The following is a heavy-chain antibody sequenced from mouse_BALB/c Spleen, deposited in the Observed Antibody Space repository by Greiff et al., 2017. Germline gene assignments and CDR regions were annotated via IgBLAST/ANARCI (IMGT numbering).Heavy chain of an antibody. D-gene: IGHD1-1*01. Sequence: VKLVESGPGLVAPSQSLSITCTVSGFSLTSYGVHWVRQPPGKGLEWLGVIWAGGSTNYNSALMSRLSISKDNSKSQVFLKMNSLQTDDTAMYYCAREEFITTDYYAMDYWGQGTSVTVSS. V-gene: IGHV2-9*02. CDR1: GFSLTSYG. CDR2: IWAGGST. CDR3: AREEFITTDYYAMDY. J-gene: IGHJ4*01.